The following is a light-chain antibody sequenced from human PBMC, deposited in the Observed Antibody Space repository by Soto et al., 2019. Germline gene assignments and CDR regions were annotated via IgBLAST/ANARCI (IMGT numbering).Light chain of an antibody. J-gene: IGLJ1*01. CDR2: DVS. CDR3: CSDAGSYTYV. CDR1: SSDVGNYNY. V-gene: IGLV2-11*01. Sequence: QSVLTQPRSVSGSPGQSVTISCTGTSSDVGNYNYVSWYQQHPDKAPKLMIYDVSKRPSGVPDRFSGSKSGNTASLTISVLQAEDEADYYCCSDAGSYTYVFGTGTKVTVL.